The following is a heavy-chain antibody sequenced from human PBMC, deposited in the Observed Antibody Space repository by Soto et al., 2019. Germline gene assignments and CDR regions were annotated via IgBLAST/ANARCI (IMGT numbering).Heavy chain of an antibody. D-gene: IGHD6-19*01. CDR2: ISYDGSNK. Sequence: QVQLVESGGGVVQPGRSLRLSCAASGFTFSSYAMHWVRQAPGKGLEWVAVISYDGSNKYYADSVKGRFTISRDNSKNTLYLQMNSLRAEDTAVYYCARVPGQWLGVDYWGQGTLVTVSS. V-gene: IGHV3-30-3*01. CDR1: GFTFSSYA. J-gene: IGHJ4*02. CDR3: ARVPGQWLGVDY.